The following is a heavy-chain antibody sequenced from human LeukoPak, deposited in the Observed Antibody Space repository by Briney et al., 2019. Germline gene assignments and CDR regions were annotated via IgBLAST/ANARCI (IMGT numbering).Heavy chain of an antibody. J-gene: IGHJ6*03. D-gene: IGHD1-26*01. CDR3: ARGDGATNGYYYYYYMDV. CDR2: IYYSGST. Sequence: SETLSLTCTVSGGSISSYYWSWIRQPPGEGLEWIGYIYYSGSTNYNPSLKSRVTISVDTSKNQFSLKLSSVTAADTAVYYCARGDGATNGYYYYYYMDVWGKGTTVTVSS. V-gene: IGHV4-59*01. CDR1: GGSISSYY.